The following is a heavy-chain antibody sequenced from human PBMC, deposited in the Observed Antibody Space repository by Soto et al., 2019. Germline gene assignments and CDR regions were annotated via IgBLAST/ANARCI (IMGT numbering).Heavy chain of an antibody. CDR3: AREGVQHGSGPYYYYGMDV. D-gene: IGHD3-10*01. CDR1: GFTFSSYS. CDR2: ISSSSSYI. J-gene: IGHJ6*02. V-gene: IGHV3-21*01. Sequence: EVQLVESGGGLVKPGGSLRLSCAASGFTFSSYSMNWVRQAPGKGLEWVSSISSSSSYIYYADSVKGRFTISRDNAKNSLYLQRNSLRAEDTAVYYCAREGVQHGSGPYYYYGMDVWGQGTTVTVSS.